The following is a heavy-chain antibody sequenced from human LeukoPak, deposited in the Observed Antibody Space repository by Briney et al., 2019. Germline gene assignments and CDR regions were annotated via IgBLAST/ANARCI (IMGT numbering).Heavy chain of an antibody. CDR1: GYTLTELS. CDR3: ARAVAADY. Sequence: ASVKVSCKVSGYTLTELSMHWVRQAPGKGLEWMGGFDPEDGETIYAQKFQGRVTMTRDTSTSTVYMELSSLRSEDTAVYYCARAVAADYWGQGTLVTVSS. D-gene: IGHD6-19*01. J-gene: IGHJ4*02. CDR2: FDPEDGET. V-gene: IGHV1-24*01.